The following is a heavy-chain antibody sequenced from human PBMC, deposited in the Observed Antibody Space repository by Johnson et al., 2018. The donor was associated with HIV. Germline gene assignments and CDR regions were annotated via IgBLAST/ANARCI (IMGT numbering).Heavy chain of an antibody. V-gene: IGHV3-30*04. CDR1: GFTFSSYA. CDR2: ISYDGSNK. Sequence: QVQLVESGGGVVQPGRSLRLSCAASGFTFSSYAMHWVRQAPGKGLEWVAVISYDGSNKYYADSVKGRFTISRDNSKNTRDLQMNSLRAEDTAVYYCARDQESGSHRRPGAFDIWGQGTMVTVSS. J-gene: IGHJ3*02. CDR3: ARDQESGSHRRPGAFDI. D-gene: IGHD1-26*01.